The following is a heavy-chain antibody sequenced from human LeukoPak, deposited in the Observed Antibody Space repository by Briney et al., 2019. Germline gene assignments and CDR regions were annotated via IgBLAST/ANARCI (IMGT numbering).Heavy chain of an antibody. J-gene: IGHJ5*02. CDR3: ARVGAIPGIDP. V-gene: IGHV4-38-2*01. CDR1: GFPISSGFS. D-gene: IGHD3-16*01. CDR2: ISYSATT. Sequence: PSETLSLTCAVFGFPISSGFSWAWIRQSPGKGLEWIASISYSATTYYKPSLESRLFISADTSNNQFSVRLTSVTAADTAVYYCARVGAIPGIDPWDQGILVTVSS.